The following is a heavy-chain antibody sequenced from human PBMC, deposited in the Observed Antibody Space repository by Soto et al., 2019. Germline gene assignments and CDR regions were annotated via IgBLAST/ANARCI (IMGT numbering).Heavy chain of an antibody. CDR3: AKTRVKQWILIGYGMDV. J-gene: IGHJ6*02. CDR1: GFTFSSYG. CDR2: ISYDGSNK. D-gene: IGHD6-19*01. V-gene: IGHV3-30*18. Sequence: RLSCAASGFTFSSYGMHWVRQAPGKGLEWVAVISYDGSNKYYADSVKGRFTISRDNSKNTLYLQMNSLRAEDTAVYYCAKTRVKQWILIGYGMDVWGQGTTVTVAS.